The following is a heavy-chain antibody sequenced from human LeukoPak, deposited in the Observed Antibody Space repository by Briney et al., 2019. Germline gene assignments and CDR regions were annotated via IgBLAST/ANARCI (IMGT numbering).Heavy chain of an antibody. CDR3: ARARDPGSFNRAFDF. D-gene: IGHD3-10*01. J-gene: IGHJ4*02. CDR1: GASISTYY. Sequence: SETLSPTCTVSGASISTYYWSWIRQPPGKGVEWIGYINYSGSTNHNPSLKSRVTISVDTSNNHFSLKLSSVTAADTAVYYCARARDPGSFNRAFDFWGQGTLVTVSS. V-gene: IGHV4-59*01. CDR2: INYSGST.